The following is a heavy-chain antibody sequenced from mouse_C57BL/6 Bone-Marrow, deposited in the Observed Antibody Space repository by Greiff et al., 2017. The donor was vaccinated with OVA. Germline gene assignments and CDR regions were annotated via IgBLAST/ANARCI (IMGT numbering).Heavy chain of an antibody. V-gene: IGHV1-64*01. D-gene: IGHD3-3*01. CDR2: IRPNSGST. CDR3: AREGLAWFAY. CDR1: GYTFTSYW. Sequence: QVQLQQSGAELVKPGASVKLSCKASGYTFTSYWMHWVKQRPGQGLEWIGMIRPNSGSTNYNEKFKSKATLTVDKSSSTAYMQLSSLTSEDSAVYYCAREGLAWFAYWGQGTLVTVSA. J-gene: IGHJ3*01.